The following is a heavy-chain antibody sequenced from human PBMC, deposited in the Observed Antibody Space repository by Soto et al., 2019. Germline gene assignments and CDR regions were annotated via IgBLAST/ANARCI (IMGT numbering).Heavy chain of an antibody. V-gene: IGHV1-18*01. D-gene: IGHD1-26*01. Sequence: QIQLVQSGAEVKKPGASVMVSCKASGYTFTSYGISWVRQAPGQGLDWMGWITAYNGNTNYAQKLQGRVIMTADTSSGTAYRELRGLGSEDTAVYYCARGGVGSTTTWFDPWGQGTLVTVSS. J-gene: IGHJ5*02. CDR1: GYTFTSYG. CDR2: ITAYNGNT. CDR3: ARGGVGSTTTWFDP.